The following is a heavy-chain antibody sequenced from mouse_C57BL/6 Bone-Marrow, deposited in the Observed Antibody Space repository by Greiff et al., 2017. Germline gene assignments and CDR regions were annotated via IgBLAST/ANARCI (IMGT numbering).Heavy chain of an antibody. CDR3: TFTTVVATNFDY. D-gene: IGHD1-1*01. CDR1: GYTFTDYE. V-gene: IGHV1-15*01. Sequence: QVQLQQSGAELVRPGASVTLSCKASGYTFTDYEMHWVKQTPVHGLEWIGAIDPETGGTAYNQKFKGKAILTADKSSSTAYMELRSLTSEDSAVYYCTFTTVVATNFDYWGQGTTLTVSS. J-gene: IGHJ2*01. CDR2: IDPETGGT.